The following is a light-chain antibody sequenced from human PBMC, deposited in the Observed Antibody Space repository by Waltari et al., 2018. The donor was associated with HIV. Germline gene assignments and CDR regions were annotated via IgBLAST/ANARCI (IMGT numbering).Light chain of an antibody. V-gene: IGLV2-23*02. J-gene: IGLJ3*02. CDR3: CSFAGSFTWV. CDR2: EVT. Sequence: QSPLPQPPPVSGSPGQSITISRTGTRSDVGVYNNVSWYQQHPGKAPKLMIYEVTKRPSGVSHRLSGSKSGNTASLTISGLQPEDEADYYCCSFAGSFTWVFGGGTKLTVL. CDR1: RSDVGVYNN.